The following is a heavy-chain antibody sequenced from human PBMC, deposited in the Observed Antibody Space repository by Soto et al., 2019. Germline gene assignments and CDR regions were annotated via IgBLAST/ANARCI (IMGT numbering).Heavy chain of an antibody. CDR2: IFYSGST. J-gene: IGHJ4*02. V-gene: IGHV4-39*01. CDR3: ATYYRYCKDGSCYDN. CDR1: GGSISSSDYF. D-gene: IGHD2-15*01. Sequence: QLRLQESGPGLVKPSETLSLTCAVSGGSISSSDYFWAWIRQPPGEGLAWIGSIFYSGSTYYNPSFESRVTISVDTSKSQFSLKLASVTAADTALYYCATYYRYCKDGSCYDNWGPGTQVTVSA.